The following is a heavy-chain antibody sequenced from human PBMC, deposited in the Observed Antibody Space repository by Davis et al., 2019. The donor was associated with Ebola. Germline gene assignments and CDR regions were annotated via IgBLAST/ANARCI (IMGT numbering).Heavy chain of an antibody. Sequence: SGPTLVKPTQTLTLTCTFSGFSLSTSGMCVSWIRQPPGKALEWLARIDWDDDKYYSTSLKTRLTISKDTSKNQVVLTMTNMDPVDTATYYCARIGGADYYYYGMDVWGQGTTVTVSS. D-gene: IGHD6-25*01. CDR3: ARIGGADYYYYGMDV. V-gene: IGHV2-70*11. J-gene: IGHJ6*02. CDR2: IDWDDDK. CDR1: GFSLSTSGMC.